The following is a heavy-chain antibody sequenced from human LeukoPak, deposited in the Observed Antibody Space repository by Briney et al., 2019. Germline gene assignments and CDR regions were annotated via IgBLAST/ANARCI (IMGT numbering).Heavy chain of an antibody. CDR2: ITLNSGDT. J-gene: IGHJ4*02. CDR3: ARDRGSTWWGGSDY. D-gene: IGHD6-13*01. CDR1: GFTFSDYS. V-gene: IGHV1-2*02. Sequence: GASVKVSCKASGFTFSDYSMHWVRQRQAPGQGLGWMGWITLNSGDTNYEQRFQGRVALTRDTSINTVYMEMNTLTSDDTAVYYCARDRGSTWWGGSDYWGQGTLVTVSS.